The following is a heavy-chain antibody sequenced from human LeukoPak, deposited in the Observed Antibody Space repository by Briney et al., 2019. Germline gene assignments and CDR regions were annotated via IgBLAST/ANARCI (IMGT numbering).Heavy chain of an antibody. CDR2: ISGSGGST. J-gene: IGHJ4*02. CDR3: ARDQSGGKSSDY. Sequence: GGSLRLSCAASGFTFSSYAMSWVRQVPGKGLEWVSAISGSGGSTYYADSVKGRFTISRDNSKNTLYLQMNSLTVEDTAVYYCARDQSGGKSSDYWGQGTLVTVSS. CDR1: GFTFSSYA. D-gene: IGHD4-23*01. V-gene: IGHV3-23*01.